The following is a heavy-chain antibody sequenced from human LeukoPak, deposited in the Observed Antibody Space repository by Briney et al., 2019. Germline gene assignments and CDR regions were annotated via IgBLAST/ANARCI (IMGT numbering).Heavy chain of an antibody. J-gene: IGHJ4*02. CDR1: GFTFSSYW. D-gene: IGHD3-22*01. CDR2: IKQDGSEK. V-gene: IGHV3-7*01. CDR3: AKVRGNVGSSYFPDY. Sequence: GGSLRLSCAASGFTFSSYWMSWVRQAPGKGLEWVANIKQDGSEKYYVDSVKGRFTISRDNAKNSLYLQMNSLRAEDTAVYYCAKVRGNVGSSYFPDYWGQGTLVTVTS.